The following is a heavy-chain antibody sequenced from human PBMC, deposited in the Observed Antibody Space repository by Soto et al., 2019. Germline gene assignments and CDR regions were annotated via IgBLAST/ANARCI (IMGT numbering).Heavy chain of an antibody. D-gene: IGHD6-19*01. CDR2: ISCCGGSA. J-gene: IGHJ4*02. Sequence: GGSLRLSCVASGFNFKKFAMAWVRQAAGEGLEWVSGISCCGGSASYADSVKGRFSIARDDSKNTVSLQLNSLRVEDTAQYYCAKADGQQWLIPHLDNWGQGTLVTVSS. V-gene: IGHV3-23*01. CDR3: AKADGQQWLIPHLDN. CDR1: GFNFKKFA.